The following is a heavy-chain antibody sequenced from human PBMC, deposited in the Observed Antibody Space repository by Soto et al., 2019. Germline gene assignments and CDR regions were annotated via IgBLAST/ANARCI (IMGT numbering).Heavy chain of an antibody. CDR2: INQSGST. CDR1: GGSFSGYY. Sequence: QVQLQQWGAGLLKPSETLSLTCAVYGGSFSGYYWTWIRQPPGKGLEWIGEINQSGSTNYNPSLKSRVTISVDTSKNQFSLKLTSVTAADTAVYYCASEGSGYYFRFDYWGQGTLVTVSS. V-gene: IGHV4-34*01. J-gene: IGHJ4*02. D-gene: IGHD3-22*01. CDR3: ASEGSGYYFRFDY.